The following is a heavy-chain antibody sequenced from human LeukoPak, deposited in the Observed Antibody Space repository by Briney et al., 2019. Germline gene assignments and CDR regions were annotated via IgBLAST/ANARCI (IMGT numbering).Heavy chain of an antibody. Sequence: SVKVSCKASGGTFSSYAISWVRQAPGQGLEWMGRIIPIFGTANYAQKFQGRVTITTDESTSTAYMELSSLRSEDTAVYYCAREGVRRDGYNHALTHWGQGTLVTVSS. CDR1: GGTFSSYA. CDR3: AREGVRRDGYNHALTH. V-gene: IGHV1-69*05. CDR2: IIPIFGTA. D-gene: IGHD5-24*01. J-gene: IGHJ4*02.